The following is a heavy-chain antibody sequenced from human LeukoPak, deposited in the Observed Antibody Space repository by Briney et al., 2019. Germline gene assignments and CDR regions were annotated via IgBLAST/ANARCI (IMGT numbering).Heavy chain of an antibody. V-gene: IGHV3-7*01. Sequence: GGSLRLSCAASRFTLGTYWMTWVRQGPGKGLEWVANIKQDGSEKYYVDSVKGRFIVSRDNAKNSLFLQMNSLRAEDTGVYYCARVSYGAFDYWGQGTLLTVSS. CDR2: IKQDGSEK. CDR1: RFTLGTYW. D-gene: IGHD4-17*01. J-gene: IGHJ4*02. CDR3: ARVSYGAFDY.